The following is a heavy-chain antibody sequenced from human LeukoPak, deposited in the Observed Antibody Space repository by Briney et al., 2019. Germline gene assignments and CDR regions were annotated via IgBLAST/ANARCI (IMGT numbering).Heavy chain of an antibody. J-gene: IGHJ5*02. CDR2: INHSGRI. CDR3: ARSPLTGNYGDWFDP. Sequence: PSETLSLTCAVYGGSFSGYYWSWIRQPPGKGLELIGEINHSGRINYNPSLKSRVTISVVTSKNQFSLKLSSVTAADTAVYYCARSPLTGNYGDWFDPWGQGTLVIVSS. D-gene: IGHD3-9*01. V-gene: IGHV4-34*01. CDR1: GGSFSGYY.